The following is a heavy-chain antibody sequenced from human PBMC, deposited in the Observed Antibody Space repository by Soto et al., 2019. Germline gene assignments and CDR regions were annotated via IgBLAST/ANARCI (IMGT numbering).Heavy chain of an antibody. V-gene: IGHV1-3*01. CDR2: INAGNGNT. CDR3: ARGYEEYPGDY. CDR1: GYTFTSYA. D-gene: IGHD3-3*01. J-gene: IGHJ4*02. Sequence: ASVKVSCKASGYTFTSYAMHWVRQAPGQRLEWMGWINAGNGNTNYSQKFQGRVTITRDTSISTAYMELSRLRSDDTAVYYCARGYEEYPGDYWGQGTLVTVSS.